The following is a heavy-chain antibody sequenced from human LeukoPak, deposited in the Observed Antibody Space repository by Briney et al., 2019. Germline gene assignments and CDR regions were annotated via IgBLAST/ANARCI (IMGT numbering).Heavy chain of an antibody. CDR2: ISWNSGSI. V-gene: IGHV3-9*01. CDR3: AKSDAFGGVIDQPVGY. Sequence: PGGSLRLSCAASGFTFDDYAMHWVRQAPGKGLEWVSGISWNSGSIGYADSVKGRFTISRDNAKNSLYLQMNSLRAEDTALYYCAKSDAFGGVIDQPVGYWGQGTLVTVSS. J-gene: IGHJ4*02. CDR1: GFTFDDYA. D-gene: IGHD3-16*02.